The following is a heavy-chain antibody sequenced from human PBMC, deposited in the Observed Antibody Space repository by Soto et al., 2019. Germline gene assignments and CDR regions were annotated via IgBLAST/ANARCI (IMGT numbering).Heavy chain of an antibody. V-gene: IGHV4-39*01. CDR3: ARRHPRIPTYHGHFDS. J-gene: IGHJ4*02. D-gene: IGHD2-2*01. CDR2: IYYSGST. CDR1: GGSISSSSYY. Sequence: SETLSLTCTVSGGSISSSSYYWGWIRQPPGKGLEWIGNIYYSGSTYYSPSLKSRVTISVDTSKDQFSLKLSSVTAADTAVYYCARRHPRIPTYHGHFDSWGPGTLLSVS.